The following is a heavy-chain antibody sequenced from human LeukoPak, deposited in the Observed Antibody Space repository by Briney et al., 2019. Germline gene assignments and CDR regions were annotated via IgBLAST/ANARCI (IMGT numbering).Heavy chain of an antibody. V-gene: IGHV1-46*01. CDR1: GYTFPSYY. CDR2: INRGGGGT. CDR3: ARDRLAASWYAFDY. Sequence: GASVKVSCKASGYTFPSYYMHGVRQAAGQGVEGMGIINRGGGGTSYAQKFQGRVTMTRDTSTSTPYMELSSLTPEDTAVYYCARDRLAASWYAFDYWGQGTLVTVSS. J-gene: IGHJ4*02. D-gene: IGHD6-13*01.